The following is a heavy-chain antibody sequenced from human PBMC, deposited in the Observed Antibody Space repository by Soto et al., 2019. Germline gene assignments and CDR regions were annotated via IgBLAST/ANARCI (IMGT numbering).Heavy chain of an antibody. CDR1: GGSFSDYY. Sequence: QVQLRQWGAGLLKPSETLSLTCAVFGGSFSDYYWTWIRQPPGKGLAWIGEINHSGTTSYNPSLKSRLTISVDPSNNRFSLKLSSVTAADTAVYYCARKPIYHFFAGYYSVDYWGQGTLVTVSS. J-gene: IGHJ4*02. CDR2: INHSGTT. V-gene: IGHV4-34*01. D-gene: IGHD3-9*01. CDR3: ARKPIYHFFAGYYSVDY.